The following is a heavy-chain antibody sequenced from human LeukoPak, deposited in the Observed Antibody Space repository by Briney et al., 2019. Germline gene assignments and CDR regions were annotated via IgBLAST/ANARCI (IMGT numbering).Heavy chain of an antibody. J-gene: IGHJ2*01. D-gene: IGHD4-17*01. CDR1: GGTFSSYA. V-gene: IGHV1-69*05. Sequence: SVKVSCKASGGTFSSYAISWVRQAPGQGLEWMGRIIPIFGTANYAQKFQGRVTITTDESTSTAYMELSSLRSEDTAVYYCARDAGVPVTTGWYFDLWGRGTLVTVSS. CDR3: ARDAGVPVTTGWYFDL. CDR2: IIPIFGTA.